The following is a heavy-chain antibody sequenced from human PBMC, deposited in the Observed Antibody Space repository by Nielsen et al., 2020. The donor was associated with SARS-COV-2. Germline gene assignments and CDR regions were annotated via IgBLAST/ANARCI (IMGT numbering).Heavy chain of an antibody. V-gene: IGHV1-46*01. J-gene: IGHJ5*02. D-gene: IGHD6-13*01. CDR3: AREAAIGFDP. Sequence: WVRQAPGQGLEWMGIINPSGGSTSYAQKFQGRVTMTRDTSISTAYMELSRLRSDDTAVYYCAREAAIGFDPWGQGTLVTVSS. CDR2: INPSGGST.